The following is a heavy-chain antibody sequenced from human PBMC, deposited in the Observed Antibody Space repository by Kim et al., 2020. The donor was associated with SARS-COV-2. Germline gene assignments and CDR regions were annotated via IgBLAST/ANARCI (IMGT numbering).Heavy chain of an antibody. V-gene: IGHV4-34*01. CDR2: INHSGST. CDR3: AGGYGYDAFDI. Sequence: SETLSLTCAVYGGSFSGYYWSWIRQPPGKGLEWIGEINHSGSTNYNPSLKSRVTISVDTSKNQFSLKLSSVTAADTAVYYCAGGYGYDAFDIWGQGTMVTVSS. D-gene: IGHD5-12*01. J-gene: IGHJ3*02. CDR1: GGSFSGYY.